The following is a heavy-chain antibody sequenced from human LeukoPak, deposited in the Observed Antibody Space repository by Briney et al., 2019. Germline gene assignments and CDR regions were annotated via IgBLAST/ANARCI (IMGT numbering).Heavy chain of an antibody. CDR2: INSDGGST. Sequence: GGSLRLSCTASGFTFSSYWMHWVRQAPGKGLVWVSRINSDGGSTSYADSVKGRFTISRDNAKNTLYLQMNSLRAEDTAVYYCARRIQGMVLYYFDYWGQGTLVTVSS. J-gene: IGHJ4*02. CDR3: ARRIQGMVLYYFDY. CDR1: GFTFSSYW. D-gene: IGHD2-15*01. V-gene: IGHV3-74*01.